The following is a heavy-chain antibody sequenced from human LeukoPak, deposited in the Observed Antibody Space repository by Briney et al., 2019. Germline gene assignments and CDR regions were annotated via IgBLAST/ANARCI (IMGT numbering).Heavy chain of an antibody. J-gene: IGHJ5*02. CDR1: ALTLRTSG. V-gene: IGHV3-23*01. CDR2: ISGSGGST. D-gene: IGHD3-22*01. CDR3: AKDPRHYYDSSGHDP. Sequence: GGSLRLSCAVSALTLRTSGIQWVRQAPGKGLEWVSAISGSGGSTYYADSVKGRFTISRDNSKNTLYLQMNSLRAEDTAVYYCAKDPRHYYDSSGHDPWGQGTLVTVSS.